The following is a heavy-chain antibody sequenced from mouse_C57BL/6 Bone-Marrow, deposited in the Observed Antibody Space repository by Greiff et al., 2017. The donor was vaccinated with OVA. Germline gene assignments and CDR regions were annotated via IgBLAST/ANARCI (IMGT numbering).Heavy chain of an antibody. V-gene: IGHV3-6*01. CDR3: ARDGSSYCWFAY. CDR1: GYSITSGYY. J-gene: IGHJ3*01. Sequence: EVKLQESGPGLVKPSQSLSLTCSVTGYSITSGYYWNWIRQFPGNKLEWMGYISYDGSNNYNPSLKNRISITRDTSKNQFFLKLNSVTTEDTATYYCARDGSSYCWFAYWGQGTLVTVSA. D-gene: IGHD1-1*01. CDR2: ISYDGSN.